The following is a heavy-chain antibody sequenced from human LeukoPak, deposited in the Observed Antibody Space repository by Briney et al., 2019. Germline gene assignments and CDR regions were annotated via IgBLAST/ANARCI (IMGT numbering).Heavy chain of an antibody. CDR1: GGSFSGYY. CDR3: ARGSRDRRQQFDY. D-gene: IGHD5-24*01. J-gene: IGHJ4*02. V-gene: IGHV4-34*01. Sequence: SETLSLTCAVYGGSFSGYYWSWIRQPPGKGLEWIGEINHSGTTNYNPSLKSRVTISVDTSKNQFSLDLISVTAADTAVYYCARGSRDRRQQFDYWGQGTLVTVSP. CDR2: INHSGTT.